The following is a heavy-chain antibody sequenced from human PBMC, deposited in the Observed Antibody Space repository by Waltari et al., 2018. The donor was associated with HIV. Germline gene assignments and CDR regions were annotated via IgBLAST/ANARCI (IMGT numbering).Heavy chain of an antibody. CDR3: TRDYGDYHAFDI. Sequence: EVQLVESGGGLIQPGGSLRLSCAASGFTVSSNYLCCVRQAPGKGLEWVSVIYSGGSTYYADSVKGRFTISRDNSKNTLYLQMNSLRAEDTAVYYCTRDYGDYHAFDIWGQGTMVTVSS. CDR2: IYSGGST. J-gene: IGHJ3*02. D-gene: IGHD4-17*01. CDR1: GFTVSSNY. V-gene: IGHV3-53*01.